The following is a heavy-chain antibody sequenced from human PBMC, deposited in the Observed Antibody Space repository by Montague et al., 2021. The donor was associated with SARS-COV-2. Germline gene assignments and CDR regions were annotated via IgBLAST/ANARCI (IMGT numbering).Heavy chain of an antibody. CDR1: GGSFSTYS. CDR3: ARLGDGVVPSPILGVGTYYSYYDMDV. D-gene: IGHD3-10*01. J-gene: IGHJ6*03. Sequence: SETLSLTCAVHGGSFSTYSWNWIRQPPGKGLEWIGEIHHGGSTNYNPSLKSRVTISADTSKNQFSLKLTSVAAADTAVYYCARLGDGVVPSPILGVGTYYSYYDMDVWGKGTTVTVSS. CDR2: IHHGGST. V-gene: IGHV4-34*01.